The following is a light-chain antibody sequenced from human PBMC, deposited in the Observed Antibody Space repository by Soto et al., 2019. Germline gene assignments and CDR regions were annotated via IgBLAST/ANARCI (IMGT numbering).Light chain of an antibody. J-gene: IGLJ1*01. CDR2: DVS. Sequence: ALTQPRSVSGSPGQSVTISCTGTTSDVGGFNYVSWYQQRPGKAPKVIIYDVSERPSGVPDRFAGSKSDNTASLTISGLQADDEADYHCCSYTDRTTFLFGNGTKVTVL. CDR3: CSYTDRTTFL. V-gene: IGLV2-11*01. CDR1: TSDVGGFNY.